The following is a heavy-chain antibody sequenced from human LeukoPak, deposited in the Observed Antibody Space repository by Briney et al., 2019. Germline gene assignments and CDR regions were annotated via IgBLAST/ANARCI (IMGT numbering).Heavy chain of an antibody. CDR2: INHSGGS. CDR1: GGSFSGYY. CDR3: ARGDTGYCTSSRCDGWRSFDL. Sequence: SSDTLSLTCAVYGGSFSGYYWTWIRQAPGKGLEWIGEINHSGGSSYNPSLKSRVTISVDTSKDQFSVNLSSVTAADTAIYYCARGDTGYCTSSRCDGWRSFDLWGQGTLVTVSS. D-gene: IGHD2-2*03. J-gene: IGHJ5*02. V-gene: IGHV4-34*01.